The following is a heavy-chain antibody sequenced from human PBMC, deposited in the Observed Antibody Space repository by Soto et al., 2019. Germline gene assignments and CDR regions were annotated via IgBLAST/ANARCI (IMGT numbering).Heavy chain of an antibody. CDR3: ARSIVVVTAADY. CDR1: GYNFTSYA. Sequence: QVQLVQSGAEVKKPGASVKVTCKASGYNFTSYAMHWVRQAPGQRLEWMGWINAGNGNTKYSQQFQGRVTITRDTSASTANMELSSLRSEDTAVYYCARSIVVVTAADYWGQGTLVTVSS. J-gene: IGHJ4*02. CDR2: INAGNGNT. V-gene: IGHV1-3*01. D-gene: IGHD2-21*02.